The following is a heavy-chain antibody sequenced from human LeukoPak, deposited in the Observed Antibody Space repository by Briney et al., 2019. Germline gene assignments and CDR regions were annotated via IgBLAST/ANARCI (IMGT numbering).Heavy chain of an antibody. Sequence: TSQTLSLTCTVSGGSISSGGYYWSWIRQPPGKGLEWIGYIYHSGSTYYNPSLKSRVTISVDRSKNQFSLKLSSVTAADTAVYYCARAIYGSGLILDYWGQGTLVTVSS. CDR3: ARAIYGSGLILDY. CDR1: GGSISSGGYY. V-gene: IGHV4-30-2*01. CDR2: IYHSGST. D-gene: IGHD3-10*01. J-gene: IGHJ4*02.